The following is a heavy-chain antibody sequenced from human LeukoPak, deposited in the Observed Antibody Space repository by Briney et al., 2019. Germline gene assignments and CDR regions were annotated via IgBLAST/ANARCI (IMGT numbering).Heavy chain of an antibody. Sequence: PSETLSLTCAVSGYSISSGYYWGWIRQPPGKGLEWIGSIYHSGSTYYNPSLKSRVTISVDTSKNPFSLKLSSVTAADTAVYYCARQYCSSTSCPFGYWGQGTLVTVSS. J-gene: IGHJ4*02. D-gene: IGHD2-2*01. CDR1: GYSISSGYY. CDR3: ARQYCSSTSCPFGY. V-gene: IGHV4-38-2*01. CDR2: IYHSGST.